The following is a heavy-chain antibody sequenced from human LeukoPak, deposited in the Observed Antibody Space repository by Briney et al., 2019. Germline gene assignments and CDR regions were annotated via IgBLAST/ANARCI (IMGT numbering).Heavy chain of an antibody. J-gene: IGHJ5*02. V-gene: IGHV4-4*07. Sequence: SETLSLTCTVSGGSISSYYWSWIRQPAGKGLEWIGRIYTSGSTNYNPSLKSRVTMSVDTSKNQFSLKLSSVTAADTAVYYCARSIAVAGTRAWFEPWGQGTLVTLSP. CDR2: IYTSGST. D-gene: IGHD6-19*01. CDR1: GGSISSYY. CDR3: ARSIAVAGTRAWFEP.